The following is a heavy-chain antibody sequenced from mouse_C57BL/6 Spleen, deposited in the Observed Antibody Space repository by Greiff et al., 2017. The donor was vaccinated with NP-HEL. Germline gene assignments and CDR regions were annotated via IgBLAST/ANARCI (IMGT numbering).Heavy chain of an antibody. CDR2: IYPGDGDT. CDR1: GYAFSSSW. CDR3: ARYDGIYYGYGDY. V-gene: IGHV1-82*01. Sequence: VKLMESGPELVKPGASVKISCKASGYAFSSSWMNWVKQRPGKGLEWIGRIYPGDGDTNYNGKFKGKATLTADKSSSTAYMQLSSLTSEDSAVYFCARYDGIYYGYGDYWGQGTTLTVSS. J-gene: IGHJ2*01. D-gene: IGHD2-2*01.